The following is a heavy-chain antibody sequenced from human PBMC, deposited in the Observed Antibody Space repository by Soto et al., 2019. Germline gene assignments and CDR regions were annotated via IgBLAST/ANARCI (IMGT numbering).Heavy chain of an antibody. V-gene: IGHV2-5*02. D-gene: IGHD6-19*01. CDR1: GFSLSTSGVG. J-gene: IGHJ4*02. CDR2: IYWDDDK. Sequence: SGPTLVKPTQTLTLTCTFSGFSLSTSGVGVGWIRQPPGKALEWLALIYWDDDKRYTPSLKSRLTITKDTSKNQVVLTRTNMDPVDTAKYYCARGIAVAGTYDYWGQGTLDTVSS. CDR3: ARGIAVAGTYDY.